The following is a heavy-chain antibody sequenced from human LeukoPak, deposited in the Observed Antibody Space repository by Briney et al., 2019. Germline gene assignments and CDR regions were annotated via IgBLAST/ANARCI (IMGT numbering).Heavy chain of an antibody. CDR1: GGSISSSSYY. J-gene: IGHJ5*02. Sequence: SETLSLTCTVSGGSISSSSYYWGWIRQPPGKGLEWIGSIYYSGSTYYNPSLKSRVTISVDTSKNQFSLKLSSVTAADTAVYYCARLPRRGWFDPWGQGTLVTVSS. V-gene: IGHV4-39*07. D-gene: IGHD1-14*01. CDR2: IYYSGST. CDR3: ARLPRRGWFDP.